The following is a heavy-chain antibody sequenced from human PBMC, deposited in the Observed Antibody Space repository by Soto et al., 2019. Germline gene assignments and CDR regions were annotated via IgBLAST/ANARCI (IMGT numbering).Heavy chain of an antibody. J-gene: IGHJ4*02. D-gene: IGHD6-13*01. CDR3: AREGGGSIAAAGEGFDS. V-gene: IGHV4-4*02. CDR1: GGAISSSNW. CDR2: IYHSGST. Sequence: QVQLQESGPGLVKPSGTLSLTCAVSGGAISSSNWWSWVRQPPGKGLEWIGEIYHSGSTNYNPSRKSPVPITEDKTKHPSSVKLSSVTAAATAVYYRAREGGGSIAAAGEGFDSWGQGTLVTVSS.